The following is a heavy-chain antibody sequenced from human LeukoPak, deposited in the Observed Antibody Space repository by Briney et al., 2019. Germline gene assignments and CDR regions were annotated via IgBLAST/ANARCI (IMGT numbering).Heavy chain of an antibody. CDR3: AKDEDRDFRYWFEF. Sequence: GGSLRLSCTASGFSFSNYAMNWVRQAPGKGLEWVSGIGGSGSARYYADSVKGRFTISRDNSKNTLYLQMNSLGAEDTAVYYCAKDEDRDFRYWFEFWGQGTLVTVSS. V-gene: IGHV3-23*01. CDR1: GFSFSNYA. J-gene: IGHJ5*01. D-gene: IGHD3-10*01. CDR2: IGGSGSAR.